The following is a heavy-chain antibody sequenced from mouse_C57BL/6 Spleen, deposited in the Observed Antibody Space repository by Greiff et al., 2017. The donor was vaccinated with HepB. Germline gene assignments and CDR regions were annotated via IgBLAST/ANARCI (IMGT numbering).Heavy chain of an antibody. CDR3: ARRRYYGSSFYYFDY. J-gene: IGHJ2*01. CDR1: GYTFTDYN. D-gene: IGHD1-1*01. Sequence: VQLQQSGPELVKPGASVKIPCKASGYTFTDYNMDWVKQSHGKSLEWIGDINPNNGGTIYNQKFKGKATLTVDKSSSTAYMELRSLTSEDTAVYYCARRRYYGSSFYYFDYWGQGTTLTVSS. CDR2: INPNNGGT. V-gene: IGHV1-18*01.